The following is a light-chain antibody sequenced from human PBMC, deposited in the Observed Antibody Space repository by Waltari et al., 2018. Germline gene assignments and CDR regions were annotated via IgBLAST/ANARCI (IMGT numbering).Light chain of an antibody. CDR2: DAS. CDR3: QQTYTTPRT. V-gene: IGKV1-39*01. Sequence: DIQLTQSPSSLSASVADSVTTTCRSSQKISSYLNWYQQKPGTAPRLLIYDASRLQSGVPSRFSGSGSGTDFTLTISSLQPEDFGTYYCQQTYTTPRTFGQGTKVETK. J-gene: IGKJ1*01. CDR1: QKISSY.